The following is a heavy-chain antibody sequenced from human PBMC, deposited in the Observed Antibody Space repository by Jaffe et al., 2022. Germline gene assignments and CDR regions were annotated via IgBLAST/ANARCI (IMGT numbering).Heavy chain of an antibody. V-gene: IGHV3-30*02. CDR1: GFTFSSYG. D-gene: IGHD4-17*01. J-gene: IGHJ4*02. CDR3: AKDFYYGDYFDY. Sequence: QVQLVESGGGVVQPGGSLRLSCAASGFTFSSYGMHWVRQAPGKGLEWVAFIRYDGSNKYYADSVKGRFTISRDNSKNTLYLQMNSLRAEDTAVYYCAKDFYYGDYFDYWGQGTLVTVSS. CDR2: IRYDGSNK.